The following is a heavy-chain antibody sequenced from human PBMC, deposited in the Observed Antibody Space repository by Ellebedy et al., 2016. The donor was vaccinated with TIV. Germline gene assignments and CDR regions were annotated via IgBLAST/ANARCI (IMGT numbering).Heavy chain of an antibody. Sequence: PSETLSLTCTVTGGSVSSGSYFWSWIRQPPGKGLEWIGYIYHTGSTNYSPSLKSRVTISIDTSNNDFSLKVSSVTAADTAVYYCAREDYDIFTGYSSGMDVWGQGTTVTVSS. J-gene: IGHJ6*02. D-gene: IGHD3-9*01. CDR2: IYHTGST. V-gene: IGHV4-61*03. CDR1: GGSVSSGSYF. CDR3: AREDYDIFTGYSSGMDV.